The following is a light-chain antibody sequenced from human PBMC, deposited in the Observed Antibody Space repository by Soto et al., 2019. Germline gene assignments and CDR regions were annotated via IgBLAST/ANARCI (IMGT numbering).Light chain of an antibody. CDR2: VTS. CDR1: QTLSNR. Sequence: EIVLTQSPATLSSFPGESVTLSCRASQTLSNRLAWYQHKPGQAPRLIIYVTSNRATGIPARFSGSGSRTGYTLTISSLEPEDSEVYYCHQRQSWPRTFGQGTKVAIK. CDR3: HQRQSWPRT. J-gene: IGKJ1*01. V-gene: IGKV3-11*01.